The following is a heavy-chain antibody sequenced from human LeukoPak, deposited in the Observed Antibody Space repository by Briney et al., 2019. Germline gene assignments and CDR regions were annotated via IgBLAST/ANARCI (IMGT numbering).Heavy chain of an antibody. J-gene: IGHJ4*02. CDR1: GNYW. V-gene: IGHV3-74*01. CDR2: INSDGSWT. Sequence: PGGSLRLSCAASGNYWMHWVRQGQGQGLVWVSHINSDGSWTSYADSVKGRFTISKDNAKNTVYLQMNSLRAEDTAVYYCVSFYETYWGRGTLVTVSS. D-gene: IGHD2/OR15-2a*01. CDR3: VSFYETY.